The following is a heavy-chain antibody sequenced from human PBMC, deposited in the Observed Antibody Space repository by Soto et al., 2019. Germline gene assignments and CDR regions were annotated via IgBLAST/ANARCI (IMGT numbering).Heavy chain of an antibody. V-gene: IGHV3-13*01. CDR2: IGTAGDT. Sequence: GGSLRLSCAASGFTFSSYDMHWVRQATGKGLEWVSAIGTAGDTYYPGSVKGRFTISRENAKNSLYLQMNSLRAEDTAVYYCARVRSTMVRGVITSYYYYGMDVWGQGTTVTVSS. CDR1: GFTFSSYD. CDR3: ARVRSTMVRGVITSYYYYGMDV. D-gene: IGHD3-10*01. J-gene: IGHJ6*02.